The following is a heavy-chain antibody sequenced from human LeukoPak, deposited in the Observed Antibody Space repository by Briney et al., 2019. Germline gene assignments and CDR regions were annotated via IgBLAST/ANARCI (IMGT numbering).Heavy chain of an antibody. J-gene: IGHJ4*02. CDR2: ISYGGSNK. D-gene: IGHD1-26*01. CDR3: ARERTRHSGSYSYYFDY. Sequence: GGSLRLSCAASGFTFSSYAMHWVRQAPGKGLEWVAVISYGGSNKYYADSVKGRFTISRDNSKNTLYLQMNSLRAEDTAVYYCARERTRHSGSYSYYFDYWGQGTLVTVSS. V-gene: IGHV3-30-3*01. CDR1: GFTFSSYA.